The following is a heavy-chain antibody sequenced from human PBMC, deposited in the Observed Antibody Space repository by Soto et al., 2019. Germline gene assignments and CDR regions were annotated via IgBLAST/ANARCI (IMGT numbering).Heavy chain of an antibody. Sequence: VQLLESGGDLVQPGGSLRLSCAASGFTISNIWMHWVRQVPGKGLVSVSRIKRDGSTTDYADSVKGRFTVSRDNAKNTLYLQMNSLRAEDTAVYYCASGLIMGTNYWGPGTLVTVSS. D-gene: IGHD2-8*01. CDR1: GFTISNIW. J-gene: IGHJ4*02. CDR2: IKRDGSTT. V-gene: IGHV3-74*01. CDR3: ASGLIMGTNY.